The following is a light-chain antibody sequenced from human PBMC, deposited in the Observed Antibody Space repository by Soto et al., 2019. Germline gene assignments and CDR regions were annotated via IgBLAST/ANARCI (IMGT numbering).Light chain of an antibody. Sequence: QSVLTQPASVSGSPGQSITISFTGTSSDVGAYNYVSWYQHHPGKVPKLLIYEVTNRPSGVSDRFSGSKSGNTASLTISGLQAEDEADYYCSSKRDSSTLFVFGTGTKVTV. V-gene: IGLV2-14*01. CDR1: SSDVGAYNY. CDR2: EVT. J-gene: IGLJ1*01. CDR3: SSKRDSSTLFV.